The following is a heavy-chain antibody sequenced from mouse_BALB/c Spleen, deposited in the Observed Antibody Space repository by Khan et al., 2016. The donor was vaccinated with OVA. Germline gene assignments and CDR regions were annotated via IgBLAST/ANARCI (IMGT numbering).Heavy chain of an antibody. Sequence: EVELVESGGGLVKPGGSLKLSCAASGFTFSDYYMYWVRQTPEKRLEWVATISDGGIYTYYPDSVKGRFTINRDDAKNNLYLQMSSLKSEDTAMFYCVRGLYGNPVAYWGQGTLVTVSA. V-gene: IGHV5-4*02. CDR2: ISDGGIYT. D-gene: IGHD2-10*02. J-gene: IGHJ3*01. CDR3: VRGLYGNPVAY. CDR1: GFTFSDYY.